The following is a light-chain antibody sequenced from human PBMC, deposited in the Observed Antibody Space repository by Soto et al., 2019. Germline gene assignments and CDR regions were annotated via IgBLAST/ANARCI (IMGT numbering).Light chain of an antibody. Sequence: EIVMTQSPATLSVSPGERASRSCRASQSVSRNLAWYQQKPGQAPRLLIYGASTRATGIPARFSGSGSGTEFTLTISSLQSEDFAVYACQQYNNWPPWTFGQGTKVDNK. V-gene: IGKV3-15*01. CDR1: QSVSRN. CDR3: QQYNNWPPWT. J-gene: IGKJ1*01. CDR2: GAS.